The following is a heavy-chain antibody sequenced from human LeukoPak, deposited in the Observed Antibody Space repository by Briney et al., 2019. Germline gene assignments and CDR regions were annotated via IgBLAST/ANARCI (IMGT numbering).Heavy chain of an antibody. CDR2: INYSGST. V-gene: IGHV4-39*07. D-gene: IGHD1-26*01. J-gene: IGHJ4*02. Sequence: ETLSLTCTVSGGSISSSSYYWGWIRQPPGKGLEWIGSINYSGSTYYNPSLKSRVTISIDTSKNQFSLKLSSVTAADTAVYYCARLVGDHRGKFDYWGQGTLVTVSS. CDR1: GGSISSSSYY. CDR3: ARLVGDHRGKFDY.